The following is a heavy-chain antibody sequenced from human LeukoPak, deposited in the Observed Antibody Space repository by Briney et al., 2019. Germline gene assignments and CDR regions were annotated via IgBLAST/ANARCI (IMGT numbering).Heavy chain of an antibody. CDR1: GGSINNHI. J-gene: IGHJ6*02. V-gene: IGHV4-59*11. Sequence: PSETLSLTCSVSGGSINNHIWSWIRQPPGKGLEWIGYISYSGSTNYNLSLKSRVTISVDTSKNQFSLNLSSVTAADTAMYYCARDRSPEGYYDSSHWDYYHGMDVWGQGTTVTVSS. D-gene: IGHD3-22*01. CDR3: ARDRSPEGYYDSSHWDYYHGMDV. CDR2: ISYSGST.